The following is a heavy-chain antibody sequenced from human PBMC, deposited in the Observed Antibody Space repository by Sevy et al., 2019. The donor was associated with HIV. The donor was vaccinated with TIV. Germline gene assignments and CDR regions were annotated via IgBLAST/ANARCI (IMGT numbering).Heavy chain of an antibody. V-gene: IGHV3-66*01. CDR2: IYSGGST. D-gene: IGHD3-22*01. CDR3: ARDRYYDASGYYYYYYGLDV. Sequence: GGSLRLSCAASEFSVTDNSMSWVRQAPGKGLEWVSTIYSGGSTFYADSVKGRFTISRDNSKNTLYLHMNSLRAEDTAVYYCARDRYYDASGYYYYYYGLDVWGQGTTVTVSS. CDR1: EFSVTDNS. J-gene: IGHJ6*02.